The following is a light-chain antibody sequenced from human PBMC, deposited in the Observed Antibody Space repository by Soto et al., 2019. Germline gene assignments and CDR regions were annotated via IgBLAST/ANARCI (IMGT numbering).Light chain of an antibody. CDR2: DAS. J-gene: IGKJ4*01. Sequence: EIVLTQSPATLSLSPGERATLSCRASQSVSSYLAWYQQKPGQAPRLLIYDASNRATGLPARFSSSGSGTDFTLTISLLEPEDFAIYYCQQRSNWLTFGGGTKVEIK. V-gene: IGKV3-11*01. CDR1: QSVSSY. CDR3: QQRSNWLT.